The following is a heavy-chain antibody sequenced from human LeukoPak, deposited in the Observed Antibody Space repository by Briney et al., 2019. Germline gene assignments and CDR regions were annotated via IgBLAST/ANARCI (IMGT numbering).Heavy chain of an antibody. V-gene: IGHV5-10-1*01. CDR2: IHPSDSYV. D-gene: IGHD2-15*01. CDR1: GFNFITYY. Sequence: GESLKISCKTSGFNFITYYITWVRQMPGKGLEWMGRIHPSDSYVNYSPSFQGHVTISSDTSITTAYLHWSSLKASDTAIYYCARHKEGYCTGGACYSDFYDYGLDVWGQGTTVAVSS. J-gene: IGHJ6*02. CDR3: ARHKEGYCTGGACYSDFYDYGLDV.